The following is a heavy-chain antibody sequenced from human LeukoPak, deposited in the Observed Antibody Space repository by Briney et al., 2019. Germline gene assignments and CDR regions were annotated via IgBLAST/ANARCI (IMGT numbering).Heavy chain of an antibody. CDR2: INPSGGST. V-gene: IGHV1-46*01. CDR3: ARDRTTGYCSGGSCYHLV. Sequence: ASVKVSCKASGYTFTSYSMHWVRQAPGQGLEWMGIINPSGGSTSYAQKFQGRVTMTRDTSTSTAYMELSSLRSEDTAVYYCARDRTTGYCSGGSCYHLVWGQGTLVTVSS. D-gene: IGHD2-15*01. J-gene: IGHJ4*02. CDR1: GYTFTSYS.